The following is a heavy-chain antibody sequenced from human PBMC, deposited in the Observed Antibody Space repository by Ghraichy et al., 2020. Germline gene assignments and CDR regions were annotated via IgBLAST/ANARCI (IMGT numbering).Heavy chain of an antibody. J-gene: IGHJ4*02. CDR2: INHSGST. Sequence: SETLSLTCAVYGGSFSGYYWSWIRQPPGKGLEWIGEINHSGSTNYNPPLKSRVTISVDTSKNQFSLKLSSVTAANTAVYYCARYDYGDYVRVFDYWGQGTLVTVSS. V-gene: IGHV4-34*01. CDR1: GGSFSGYY. D-gene: IGHD4-17*01. CDR3: ARYDYGDYVRVFDY.